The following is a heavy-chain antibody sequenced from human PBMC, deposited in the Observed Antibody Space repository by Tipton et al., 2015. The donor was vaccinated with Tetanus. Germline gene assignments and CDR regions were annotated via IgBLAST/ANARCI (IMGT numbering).Heavy chain of an antibody. V-gene: IGHV4-61*08. CDR1: GGSLRSGDYQ. Sequence: TLSLTCSVSGGSLRSGDYQWNWIRQPPGKGLEWLAYISPSGRTNPNYDLKSRITISQDKSKNQFSLRLTSVTAADTAVYYCARDHGITWGGMGYYYGMDVWGQGTTVTVSS. J-gene: IGHJ6*02. CDR2: ISPSGRT. CDR3: ARDHGITWGGMGYYYGMDV. D-gene: IGHD3-16*01.